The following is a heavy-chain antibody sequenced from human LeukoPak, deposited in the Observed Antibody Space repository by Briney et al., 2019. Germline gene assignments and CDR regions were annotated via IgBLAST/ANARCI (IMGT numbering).Heavy chain of an antibody. CDR2: ISSSVSYI. Sequence: PGGSLRLSCAASGFTFSSYSMNWVRQAPGKGLEWVSSISSSVSYIYYADSVKGRITISRDNAKNSLYLQMNSLRVEDTAVYYCARVLGSSGWYKNFARFDYWGQGTLVTVSS. V-gene: IGHV3-21*01. D-gene: IGHD6-19*01. CDR1: GFTFSSYS. J-gene: IGHJ4*02. CDR3: ARVLGSSGWYKNFARFDY.